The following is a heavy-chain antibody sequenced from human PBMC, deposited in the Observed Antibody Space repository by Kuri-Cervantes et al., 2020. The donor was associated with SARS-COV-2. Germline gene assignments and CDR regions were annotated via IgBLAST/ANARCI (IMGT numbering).Heavy chain of an antibody. CDR1: GGSISSSSYY. D-gene: IGHD2-2*01. CDR2: IYYRGST. V-gene: IGHV4-39*01. CDR3: ARRPGYCSSTSCQEAYYGMDV. Sequence: SGTLSLTCTVSGGSISSSSYYWGWIRQPPGKGLVWIGSIYYRGSTYYNPSLKSRVTISVDTSKNQFSLKLGSVTAADTAVYYCARRPGYCSSTSCQEAYYGMDVWGQGTTVTVSS. J-gene: IGHJ6*02.